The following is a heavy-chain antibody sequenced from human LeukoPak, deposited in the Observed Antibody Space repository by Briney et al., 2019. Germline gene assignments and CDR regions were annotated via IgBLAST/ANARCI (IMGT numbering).Heavy chain of an antibody. Sequence: SETLSLTCTVSGGSIDSSSYYWGWIRQPPGKGLEWIGRIYTSGSTNYNPSLKSRVTISVDKSKNQFSLKLSSVTAADTAVYYCVGGNGWYGGNYWGQGTLVTVSS. CDR2: IYTSGST. V-gene: IGHV4-61*05. CDR3: VGGNGWYGGNY. CDR1: GGSIDSSSYY. D-gene: IGHD6-19*01. J-gene: IGHJ4*02.